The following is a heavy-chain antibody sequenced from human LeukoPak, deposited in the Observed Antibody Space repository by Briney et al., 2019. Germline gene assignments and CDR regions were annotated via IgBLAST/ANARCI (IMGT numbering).Heavy chain of an antibody. CDR1: GFTLNSYL. J-gene: IGHJ3*01. V-gene: IGHV3-7*01. Sequence: GGSLRLSCAASGFTLNSYLMSWVRQAPGRGLERVANINKDGSEENYLDSVKGRFTVSRDNAKNSLYLQMNSLRGEDTAVYYCARSNPNRNALDLWGQGTMVTISS. CDR3: ARSNPNRNALDL. CDR2: INKDGSEE. D-gene: IGHD1-14*01.